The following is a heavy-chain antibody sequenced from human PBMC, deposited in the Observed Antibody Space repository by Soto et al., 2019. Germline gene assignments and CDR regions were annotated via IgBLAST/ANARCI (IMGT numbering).Heavy chain of an antibody. CDR3: VREFAGGYFHY. CDR2: LFPSGGST. J-gene: IGHJ4*02. V-gene: IGHV1-46*01. CDR1: GYTFTTYY. Sequence: QVQLVQSGAEVKKPGASVKLSCKASGYTFTTYYIHWVRQAPGQGLEWMGILFPSGGSTNYAQKFRGRVTMTRDTSASTVYMELSSLTSEDTAVYYCVREFAGGYFHYWGQGTLVTVSS.